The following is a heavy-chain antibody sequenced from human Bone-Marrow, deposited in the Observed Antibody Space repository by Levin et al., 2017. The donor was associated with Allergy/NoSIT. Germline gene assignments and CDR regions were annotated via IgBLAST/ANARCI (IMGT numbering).Heavy chain of an antibody. D-gene: IGHD5-18*01. CDR1: GFTFSTYG. Sequence: GGSLRLSCAASGFTFSTYGMHWVRQAPGKGLEWVAFISYDTRHKYYADSVKGRFTISRDNPENTLYLQMNSLRGEDTAMYSCARDRRTQLWFSLGAFDIWGQGTLVTVSS. V-gene: IGHV3-30*03. J-gene: IGHJ3*02. CDR2: ISYDTRHK. CDR3: ARDRRTQLWFSLGAFDI.